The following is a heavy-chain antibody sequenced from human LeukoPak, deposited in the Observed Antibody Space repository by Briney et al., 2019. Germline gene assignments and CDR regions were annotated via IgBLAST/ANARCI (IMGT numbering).Heavy chain of an antibody. V-gene: IGHV3-21*01. CDR2: IRSSSSYI. J-gene: IGHJ3*02. D-gene: IGHD3-10*01. Sequence: GGSLRLSCAASGFTFSSYSMNWVRQAPGKGLEWVSSIRSSSSYIYYADSVKGRFTISRDNAKNSLYLQMNSLRAEDTAVYYCARFWHGSGNEEKAFDIWGQGTMVTVSS. CDR3: ARFWHGSGNEEKAFDI. CDR1: GFTFSSYS.